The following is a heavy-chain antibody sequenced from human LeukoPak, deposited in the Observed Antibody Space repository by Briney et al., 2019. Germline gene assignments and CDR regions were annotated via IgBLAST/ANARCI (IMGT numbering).Heavy chain of an antibody. CDR2: ISSSGGTI. Sequence: GGSLRLSCAASGFTFSDYYMSWIRQAPGKGLEWVSYISSSGGTIYYADSVKGRFTISRDNAKNSLYLQMNSLRAEDTAVYYCAREDNYDLYYMDVWGKGTTVTISS. V-gene: IGHV3-11*04. CDR3: AREDNYDLYYMDV. CDR1: GFTFSDYY. D-gene: IGHD3-3*01. J-gene: IGHJ6*03.